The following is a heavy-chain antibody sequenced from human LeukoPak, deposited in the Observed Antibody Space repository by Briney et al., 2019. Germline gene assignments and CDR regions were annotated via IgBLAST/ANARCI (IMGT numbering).Heavy chain of an antibody. CDR3: ARYCSSTSCYSTPGGYYGMDV. CDR1: GGSISSSSYY. D-gene: IGHD2-2*01. CDR2: IYYSGST. Sequence: PSETLSLTCTVSGGSISSSSYYWGWIRQPPGKGLEWIGSIYYSGSTYYNPSLKSRVTISVDTSKNQFSLKLSSVTAADTAAYYCARYCSSTSCYSTPGGYYGMDVWGQGTTVTVSS. J-gene: IGHJ6*02. V-gene: IGHV4-39*07.